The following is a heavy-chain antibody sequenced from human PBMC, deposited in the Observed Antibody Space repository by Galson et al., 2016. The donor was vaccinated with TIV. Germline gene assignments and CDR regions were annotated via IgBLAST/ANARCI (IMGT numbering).Heavy chain of an antibody. CDR2: IIPLFGTA. CDR1: GDTFSSFV. V-gene: IGHV1-69*13. Sequence: SVKVSCKASGDTFSSFVISWVRQAPGQGLEWMGGIIPLFGTAHYAQKFQGRVTISADESTSTVYMELSGLRSGDTAMYYCAKCRNTAMDTYHYYYGMDVWGQGTTVIVSS. CDR3: AKCRNTAMDTYHYYYGMDV. D-gene: IGHD5-18*01. J-gene: IGHJ6*02.